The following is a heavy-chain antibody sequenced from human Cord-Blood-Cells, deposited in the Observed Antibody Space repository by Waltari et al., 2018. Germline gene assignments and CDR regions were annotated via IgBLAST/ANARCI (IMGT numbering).Heavy chain of an antibody. CDR3: AHARIAAAGNDAFDI. V-gene: IGHV2-5*02. CDR1: GFSLSTSGVG. J-gene: IGHJ3*02. Sequence: QITLKESGPTLVKPTQTLTLTCTFSGFSLSTSGVGVGWIRQPPGKALEWLALIYWDDDKRYSPSLKSRLTITKDTSKNQIVLTMTNMDPVDTATYYCAHARIAAAGNDAFDIWGQGTMVTVSS. CDR2: IYWDDDK. D-gene: IGHD6-13*01.